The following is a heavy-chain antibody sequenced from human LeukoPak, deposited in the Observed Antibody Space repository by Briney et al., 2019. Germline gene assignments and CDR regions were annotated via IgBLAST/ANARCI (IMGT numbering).Heavy chain of an antibody. V-gene: IGHV3-30*04. CDR3: ARDPGYSNPYFDY. J-gene: IGHJ4*02. CDR1: RFTFSRYA. CDR2: ISYDGSNK. D-gene: IGHD4-11*01. Sequence: RSGGSLRLSCAASRFTFSRYAMHWVRQAPGKGLEWVAVISYDGSNKYYADSVKGRFTISRDNSKNTLYMQMNSLRAEDTAVYYCARDPGYSNPYFDYWGQGTLVTVSS.